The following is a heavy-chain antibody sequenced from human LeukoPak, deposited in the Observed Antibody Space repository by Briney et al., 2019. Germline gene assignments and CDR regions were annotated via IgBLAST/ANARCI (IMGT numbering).Heavy chain of an antibody. CDR2: INHSGRT. J-gene: IGHJ6*02. V-gene: IGHV4-39*07. CDR3: ARDVVVVPAAIHYGMDV. CDR1: GGSISSSSYY. Sequence: EPSETLSLTCTVSGGSISSSSYYWGWIRQPPGKGLEWIGEINHSGRTYYNPSLKSRVTISVDTSKNQFSLNLSSVTAADTAVYYCARDVVVVPAAIHYGMDVWGQGTTVTVSS. D-gene: IGHD2-2*01.